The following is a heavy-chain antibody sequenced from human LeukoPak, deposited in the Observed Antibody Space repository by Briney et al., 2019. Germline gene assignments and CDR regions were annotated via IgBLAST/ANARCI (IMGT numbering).Heavy chain of an antibody. CDR3: ARHEVPYFDWSYHYYGMDV. V-gene: IGHV4-39*01. Sequence: SETLSLTCTISGGSVTSSNYYWGRIRQPPGKGLEWIGNIYYSGSTDYSPSLKGRVTISVDTSKNKFSLKLSSVTAADTAVYYCARHEVPYFDWSYHYYGMDVWGQGTTVTVSS. D-gene: IGHD3-9*01. CDR2: IYYSGST. CDR1: GGSVTSSNYY. J-gene: IGHJ6*02.